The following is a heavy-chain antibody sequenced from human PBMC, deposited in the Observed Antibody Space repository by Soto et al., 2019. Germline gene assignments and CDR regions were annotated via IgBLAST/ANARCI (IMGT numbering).Heavy chain of an antibody. J-gene: IGHJ5*02. CDR2: IIPIVETP. D-gene: IGHD3-22*01. V-gene: IGHV1-69*13. CDR3: ARLSRPNYYDTSGFFKDNWFDP. CDR1: GGTFNSYY. Sequence: SVKVSCNASGGTFNSYYINWVRQAPGQGLEWMGGIIPIVETPKYAQKFQGRVTITADESTNTVYMELSSLRSEDTAMYYCARLSRPNYYDTSGFFKDNWFDPWGQGTLVTVSS.